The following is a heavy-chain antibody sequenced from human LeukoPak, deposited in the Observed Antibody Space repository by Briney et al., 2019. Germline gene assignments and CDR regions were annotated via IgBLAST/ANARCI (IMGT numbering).Heavy chain of an antibody. CDR3: ARRWDYDILTSYMHYYGMDV. CDR1: GFTFSDYS. Sequence: GGSQRLSCAASGFTFSDYSMNWVRQAPGKGLEWVSYISSSSSTIYYADSVKGRFAISRDNAKNSLYLQMNSLRDEDTAVYYCARRWDYDILTSYMHYYGMDVWGQGTTVTVSS. J-gene: IGHJ6*02. V-gene: IGHV3-48*02. D-gene: IGHD3-9*01. CDR2: ISSSSSTI.